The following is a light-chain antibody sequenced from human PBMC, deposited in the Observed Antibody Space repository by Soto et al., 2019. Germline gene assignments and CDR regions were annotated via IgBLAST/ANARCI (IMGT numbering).Light chain of an antibody. CDR2: WAS. Sequence: DIVMTQSPDSLAVSLGERATINCKSSQSVLLNSNNKNYLAWYQQKPGQPPKLLIYWASTRESGVPDRFSGSGSGTDFTLTISSLQAEDVAVYYCQQFYDTPWTFGQGTKVEIK. CDR1: QSVLLNSNNKNY. J-gene: IGKJ1*01. V-gene: IGKV4-1*01. CDR3: QQFYDTPWT.